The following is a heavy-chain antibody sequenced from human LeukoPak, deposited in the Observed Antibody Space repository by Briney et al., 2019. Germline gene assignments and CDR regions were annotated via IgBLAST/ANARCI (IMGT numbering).Heavy chain of an antibody. CDR2: ISGTGGTT. J-gene: IGHJ3*02. Sequence: PGGSLRLSCAASGFTFSNYAMTWVRQVPGKGLEWVSGISGTGGTTNYADSMKGRFTISRDNSKNTLYLQMSSLRAEDMAVYYCAKTLTTVTILDAFDIWGQGTMVTVSS. V-gene: IGHV3-23*01. D-gene: IGHD4-17*01. CDR3: AKTLTTVTILDAFDI. CDR1: GFTFSNYA.